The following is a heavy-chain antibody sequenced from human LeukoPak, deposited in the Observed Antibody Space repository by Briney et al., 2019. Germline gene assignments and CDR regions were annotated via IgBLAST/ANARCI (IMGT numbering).Heavy chain of an antibody. CDR3: ARSAKVWRKTPGRNWFDP. Sequence: SETLSLTCAVYGGSFSGYYWSWIRQPPGKGLEWIGEINHSGSTNYNPSLKSRVTISVDTSKNQFSLKLSSVTAADTAVYYCARSAKVWRKTPGRNWFDPWGQGTLVTVSS. J-gene: IGHJ5*02. CDR1: GGSFSGYY. CDR2: INHSGST. V-gene: IGHV4-34*01. D-gene: IGHD6-25*01.